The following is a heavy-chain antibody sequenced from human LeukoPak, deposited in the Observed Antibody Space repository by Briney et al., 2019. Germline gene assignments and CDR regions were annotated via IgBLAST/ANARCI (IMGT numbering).Heavy chain of an antibody. CDR3: ARVDYYGSSGYSTFDY. CDR2: INPSVCST. CDR1: GYTFTSYY. D-gene: IGHD3-22*01. J-gene: IGHJ4*02. V-gene: IGHV1-46*01. Sequence: ASVNVSCKASGYTFTSYYMHWVRQAPGQGLEGMGIINPSVCSTSYAQKFEGRVTMTRDMYTTTVYMELSSLRSEDTAVYSCARVDYYGSSGYSTFDYWGQGTLVTVSS.